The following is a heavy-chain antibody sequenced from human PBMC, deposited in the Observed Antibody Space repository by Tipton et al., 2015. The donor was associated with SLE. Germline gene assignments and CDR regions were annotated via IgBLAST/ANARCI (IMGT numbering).Heavy chain of an antibody. CDR3: ARGLGYCTGGVCSIYWYLDL. V-gene: IGHV4-31*03. J-gene: IGHJ2*01. CDR1: GGSISSGGYY. CDR2: IYYSGST. D-gene: IGHD2-8*02. Sequence: TLSLTCTVSGGSISSGGYYWGWIRQHPGKGLEWIGYIYYSGSTYYNPSLKSRVTISVDTSKNQFSLKLSSVTAADTAVYYCARGLGYCTGGVCSIYWYLDLWGRGTLVTVSS.